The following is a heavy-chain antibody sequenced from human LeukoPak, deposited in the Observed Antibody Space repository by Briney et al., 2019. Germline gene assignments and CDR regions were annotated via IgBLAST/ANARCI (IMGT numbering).Heavy chain of an antibody. CDR1: GGSISSYY. V-gene: IGHV4-59*01. CDR3: ARRPHYYGSGLAGWPFDP. J-gene: IGHJ5*02. D-gene: IGHD3-10*01. CDR2: IYYSGST. Sequence: KASETLSLTCTVSGGSISSYYWSWIWQPPGKGLEWIGYIYYSGSTNYNPSLKSRVTISVDTSKNQFSLKLSSVTAADTAVYYCARRPHYYGSGLAGWPFDPWGQGTLVTVSS.